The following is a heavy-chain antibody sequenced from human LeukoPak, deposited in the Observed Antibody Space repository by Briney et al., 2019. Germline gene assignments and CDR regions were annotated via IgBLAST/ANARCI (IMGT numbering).Heavy chain of an antibody. Sequence: GGSLRRSCVASGFTFSSYAMHWVRQAPGKGLEWVALTSIDGSNEYYADSVKGRFTISRDNSKNTLYLQMNDLRAEDMAVYYCARNVWGSYRSFYFGYWGQGTLVTVSS. J-gene: IGHJ4*02. V-gene: IGHV3-30*01. D-gene: IGHD3-16*02. CDR3: ARNVWGSYRSFYFGY. CDR2: TSIDGSNE. CDR1: GFTFSSYA.